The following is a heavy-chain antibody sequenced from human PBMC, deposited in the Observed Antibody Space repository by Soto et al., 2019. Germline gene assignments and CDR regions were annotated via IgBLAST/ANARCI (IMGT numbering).Heavy chain of an antibody. CDR2: IYWDDDK. J-gene: IGHJ4*02. CDR3: AHRRRYYDSSGYYYLDY. CDR1: GFSLSTSGVG. V-gene: IGHV2-5*02. D-gene: IGHD3-22*01. Sequence: QITLKESGPPLVKPTQTLTLTCTFSGFSLSTSGVGVGWIRQPPGKALEWLALIYWDDDKRYSPSLKSRLTITKDTSKNQVVLTMTNMDPVDTATYYCAHRRRYYDSSGYYYLDYWGQGTLVTVS.